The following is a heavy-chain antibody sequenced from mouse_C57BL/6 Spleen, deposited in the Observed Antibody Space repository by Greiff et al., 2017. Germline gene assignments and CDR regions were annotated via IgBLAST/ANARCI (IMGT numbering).Heavy chain of an antibody. Sequence: GGGLVQPKGSLKLSCAASGFSFNTYAMNWVRQAPGKGLEWVARIRSKSNNYATYYADSVKDRFTISRDDSESMLYLQMNNLKTEDTAMYYCVGLGFAYWGQGTLVTVSA. CDR3: VGLGFAY. J-gene: IGHJ3*01. V-gene: IGHV10-1*01. CDR2: IRSKSNNYAT. CDR1: GFSFNTYA.